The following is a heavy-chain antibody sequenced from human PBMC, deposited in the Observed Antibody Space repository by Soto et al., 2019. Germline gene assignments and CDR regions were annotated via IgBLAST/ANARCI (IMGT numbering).Heavy chain of an antibody. D-gene: IGHD3-3*01. CDR3: ALPEGDDFWSGYWGGMDV. J-gene: IGHJ6*02. CDR1: GYTFTSYY. CDR2: INPSGGST. V-gene: IGHV1-46*01. Sequence: ASVKVSCKASGYTFTSYYMHWVRQAPGQGLEWMGIINPSGGSTSYAQKYQGRVTMTRDTSTSTVYMELSSLRSEDTAVYYCALPEGDDFWSGYWGGMDVWGQGTTVTVSS.